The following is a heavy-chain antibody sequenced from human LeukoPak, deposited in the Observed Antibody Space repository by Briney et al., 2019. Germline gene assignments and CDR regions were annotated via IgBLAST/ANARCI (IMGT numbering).Heavy chain of an antibody. Sequence: SETLSLTCTVSGGSISSSSYYWGWIRQPPGKGLEWIGSIYYSGSTYYNPSLKSRVTISVDTSKNQFSLKLSSVTAADTAVYYCARLRDEWEPLGAFDIWGQGTMVTVSS. CDR1: GGSISSSSYY. D-gene: IGHD1-26*01. V-gene: IGHV4-39*01. CDR2: IYYSGST. J-gene: IGHJ3*02. CDR3: ARLRDEWEPLGAFDI.